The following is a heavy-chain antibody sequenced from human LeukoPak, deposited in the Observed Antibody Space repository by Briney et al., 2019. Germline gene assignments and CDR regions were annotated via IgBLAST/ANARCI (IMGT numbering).Heavy chain of an antibody. Sequence: GGSLRLSCAASGFTFSGYWMSWVRQAPGKGLEWVANINQDGSKKYYVDSVKGRFTISRDNAKESMYLQMNSLRDEDTAVYFCASRGDKRLGGVMGAPPWRGGQGTMVTVSS. J-gene: IGHJ3*01. D-gene: IGHD3-16*01. CDR3: ASRGDKRLGGVMGAPPWR. V-gene: IGHV3-7*01. CDR2: INQDGSKK. CDR1: GFTFSGYW.